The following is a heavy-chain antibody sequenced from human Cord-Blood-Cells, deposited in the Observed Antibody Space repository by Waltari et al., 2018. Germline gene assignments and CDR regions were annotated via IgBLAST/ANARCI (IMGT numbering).Heavy chain of an antibody. J-gene: IGHJ4*02. Sequence: QVQLVQSGAEVKKPGSSVQVSCKASGGTCSSYSISWVRQAPGQGLEWMGRIIPILGIANYAQKFQGRVTITADKSTSTAYMELSSLRSEDTAVYYCARDQGGSYYGGGYWGQGTLVTVSS. CDR1: GGTCSSYS. CDR3: ARDQGGSYYGGGY. CDR2: IIPILGIA. D-gene: IGHD1-26*01. V-gene: IGHV1-69*09.